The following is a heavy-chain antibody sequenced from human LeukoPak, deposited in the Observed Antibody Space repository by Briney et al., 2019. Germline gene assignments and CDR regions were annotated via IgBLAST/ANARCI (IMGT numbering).Heavy chain of an antibody. D-gene: IGHD3-9*01. CDR3: AKVPTALTVPAFDY. CDR1: GFTFSDYS. J-gene: IGHJ4*02. CDR2: ISSSSSYI. V-gene: IGHV3-21*04. Sequence: GGFLRLSCAASGFTFSDYSMNWVRQAPGKGLEWVSSISSSSSYIYYADSVKGRFTISRDNARNSLYLQMNSLRAEDTAVYYCAKVPTALTVPAFDYWGQGTLVTVSS.